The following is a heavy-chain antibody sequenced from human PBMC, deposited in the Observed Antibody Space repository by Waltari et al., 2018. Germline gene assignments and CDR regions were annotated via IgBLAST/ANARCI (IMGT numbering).Heavy chain of an antibody. CDR1: GYSFGSYW. Sequence: EVQLVQSGAEVKKPGESLKISCKGSGYSFGSYWIVWVRQVPGQGLDWMGGRYPGDSVSKDSPARHGQVTMSADKSIRTAYLQWSSLKASDTAIYYCARHRNYYGSGSLGSYYHGMDVWGQGTTVIVSS. J-gene: IGHJ6*02. CDR2: RYPGDSVS. V-gene: IGHV5-51*01. D-gene: IGHD3-10*01. CDR3: ARHRNYYGSGSLGSYYHGMDV.